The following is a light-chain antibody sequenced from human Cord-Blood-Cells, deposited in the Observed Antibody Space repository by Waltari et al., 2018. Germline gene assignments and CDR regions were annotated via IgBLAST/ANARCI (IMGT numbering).Light chain of an antibody. J-gene: IGLJ3*02. CDR1: SSHIGAGYA. CDR3: QSYDSSLSKV. CDR2: GNS. V-gene: IGLV1-40*01. Sequence: QSVLTQPPSVSGAPGQRVTISSTGTSSHIGAGYAVHWYQQLPGTAPKLLIYGNSNRPSGVPDRFSGSKSGTSASLAITGLQAEDEADYYCQSYDSSLSKVFGGGTKLTVL.